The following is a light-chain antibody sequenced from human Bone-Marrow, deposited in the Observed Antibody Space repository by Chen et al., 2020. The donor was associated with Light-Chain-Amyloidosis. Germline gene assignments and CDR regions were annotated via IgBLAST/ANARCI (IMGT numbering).Light chain of an antibody. CDR1: SSDVGGYNY. CDR2: EVS. Sequence: QSALTQPASVSGSPGQSITISCTGISSDVGGYNYVSWYQQHPGKAPKLMIYEVSNRPSGVSNRFSGSKSGNTASLTISGLQAEDEADYYCSSYTSSSTSWVFGGGTKLTVL. CDR3: SSYTSSSTSWV. J-gene: IGLJ3*02. V-gene: IGLV2-14*01.